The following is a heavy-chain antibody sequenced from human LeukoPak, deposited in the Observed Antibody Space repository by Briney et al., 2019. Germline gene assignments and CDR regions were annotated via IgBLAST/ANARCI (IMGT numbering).Heavy chain of an antibody. CDR2: IYYSGST. CDR3: ARVTSGGDYYGMDV. CDR1: GGSISSYY. Sequence: SGTLSLTCTVSGGSISSYYWSWIRQPPGKGLECIGYIYYSGSTNYNPSLKSRVTISVDTSKNQFSLKVSSVTAADTAVYYCARVTSGGDYYGMDVWGQGTTVAVSS. D-gene: IGHD2-15*01. V-gene: IGHV4-59*01. J-gene: IGHJ6*02.